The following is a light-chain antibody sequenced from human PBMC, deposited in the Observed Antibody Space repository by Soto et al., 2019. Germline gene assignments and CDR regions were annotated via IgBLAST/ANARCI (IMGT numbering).Light chain of an antibody. CDR2: DAS. CDR3: QQYNSYSALT. V-gene: IGKV1-5*01. Sequence: DIQLTQSHSALSASVGDGVTITCRASQSISSWLAWYQQKPGKAPKLLIYDASSLESGVPSRFSGSGSGTEFTLTISSLQADDFATYCCQQYNSYSALTFSGGIKV. CDR1: QSISSW. J-gene: IGKJ4*02.